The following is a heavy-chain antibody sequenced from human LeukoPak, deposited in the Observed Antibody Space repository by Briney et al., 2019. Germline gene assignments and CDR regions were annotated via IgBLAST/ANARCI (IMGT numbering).Heavy chain of an antibody. CDR3: AREGGSHRYCSSTSCPYYFDY. D-gene: IGHD2-2*01. CDR1: GGTFSSYA. J-gene: IGHJ4*02. Sequence: SVKVSCKASGGTFSSYAISWVRQAPGQGLEWMGGIIPIFGTANYAQKFQGRVTITADESTGTAYMELSSLRSEDTAVYYCAREGGSHRYCSSTSCPYYFDYWGQGTLVTVSS. V-gene: IGHV1-69*13. CDR2: IIPIFGTA.